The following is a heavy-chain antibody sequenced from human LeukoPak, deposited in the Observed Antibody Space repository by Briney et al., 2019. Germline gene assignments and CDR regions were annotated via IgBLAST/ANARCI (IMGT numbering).Heavy chain of an antibody. Sequence: SETLSLTCTVSGGSITSSTYYWGWIRQPPGKGLEWIGTIIQSGTTYYNPSLKSRVTISVDTSKNQFSLKLSSVTAADTAVYYCARYSRRSRYWFDPWGQGTLVTVSS. J-gene: IGHJ5*02. CDR1: GGSITSSTYY. D-gene: IGHD2-21*01. CDR3: ARYSRRSRYWFDP. CDR2: IIQSGTT. V-gene: IGHV4-39*07.